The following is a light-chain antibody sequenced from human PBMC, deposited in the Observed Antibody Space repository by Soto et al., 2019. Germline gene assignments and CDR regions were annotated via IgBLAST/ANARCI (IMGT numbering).Light chain of an antibody. Sequence: QSVLTQPPSVSGSPGQSVTISCTGTSSDVGSYNRVSWYQQPPGTAPKLMIYEVSNRPSGVPDRFSGSKSGNTAFLTFSVLQAEDEADYYCSSYTTSSTYVFGTGTKVTVL. CDR2: EVS. CDR1: SSDVGSYNR. V-gene: IGLV2-18*02. J-gene: IGLJ1*01. CDR3: SSYTTSSTYV.